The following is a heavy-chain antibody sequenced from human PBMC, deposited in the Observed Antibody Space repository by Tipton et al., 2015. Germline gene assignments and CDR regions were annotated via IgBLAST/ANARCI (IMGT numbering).Heavy chain of an antibody. Sequence: TLSLTCTVSGDSISSSSYFWGWIRQPPGKGLEWIGSIYYSGSAYYNPSLKSRVTISVDTSKNQFSLNLSSVTAADTAVYYCARVGSGSHWGYFDYWGQGTMVTVSS. CDR1: GDSISSSSYF. CDR2: IYYSGSA. CDR3: ARVGSGSHWGYFDY. V-gene: IGHV4-39*01. D-gene: IGHD3-10*01. J-gene: IGHJ4*02.